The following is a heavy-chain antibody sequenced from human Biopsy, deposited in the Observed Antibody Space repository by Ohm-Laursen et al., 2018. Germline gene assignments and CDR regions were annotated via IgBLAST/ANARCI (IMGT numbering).Heavy chain of an antibody. CDR1: GDTFTTSA. V-gene: IGHV1-69*04. J-gene: IGHJ6*02. D-gene: IGHD3-10*01. Sequence: SVKVSCKASGDTFTTSAISWVRQVPGQGLDWMGRIIPILGTVDYGQNFQGRVTIRADTSTTFMELTSLRYDDTAVYYCASGDIGGIGLDVWGLGTTVTVSS. CDR3: ASGDIGGIGLDV. CDR2: IIPILGTV.